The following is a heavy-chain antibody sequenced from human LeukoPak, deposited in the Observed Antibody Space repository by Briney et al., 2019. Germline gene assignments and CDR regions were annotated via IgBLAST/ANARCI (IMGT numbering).Heavy chain of an antibody. J-gene: IGHJ3*02. D-gene: IGHD3-22*01. Sequence: SETLSLTCTVSGGSISSHYWSWIRQSPGKGLEWIGFIYYGVRSRYNPSLQSRVTISADTSKNHFSLKLTSVTAADAAVYYCARLLDNDSSGDPDTFDMWGQGTMVTVSS. V-gene: IGHV4-59*11. CDR3: ARLLDNDSSGDPDTFDM. CDR2: IYYGVRS. CDR1: GGSISSHY.